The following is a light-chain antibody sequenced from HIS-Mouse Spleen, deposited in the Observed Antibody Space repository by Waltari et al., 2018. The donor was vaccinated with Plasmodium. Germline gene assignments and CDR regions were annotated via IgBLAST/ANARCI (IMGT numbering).Light chain of an antibody. CDR2: DAS. J-gene: IGKJ4*01. V-gene: IGKV3-11*01. CDR1: QRVSSY. Sequence: EIVLTQSPATLSLSPGESATLSCRASQRVSSYLAWYQQKPGQAPRLRIYDASNRATGIPAMFRGSGAGTDFTLTISSLGPEDFAVYYCQQRSNWPLTFGGGTKVDIK. CDR3: QQRSNWPLT.